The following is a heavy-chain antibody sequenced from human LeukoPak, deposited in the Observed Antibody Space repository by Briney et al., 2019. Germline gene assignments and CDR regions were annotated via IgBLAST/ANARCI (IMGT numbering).Heavy chain of an antibody. Sequence: SVKVSCKASGYTFNKYAISWVRQAPGQGLEWMGGIIPIFGTANYAQKFQGRVTITADESTSTAYMELSSLRSEDTAVYYCARAEYYGSSKMDYWGQGTLVTVSS. CDR2: IIPIFGTA. CDR1: GYTFNKYA. V-gene: IGHV1-69*13. D-gene: IGHD3-10*01. CDR3: ARAEYYGSSKMDY. J-gene: IGHJ4*02.